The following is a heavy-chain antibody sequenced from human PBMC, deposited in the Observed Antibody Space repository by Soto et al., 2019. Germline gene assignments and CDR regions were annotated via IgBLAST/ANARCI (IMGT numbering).Heavy chain of an antibody. D-gene: IGHD6-13*01. CDR1: GGTFSSYA. Sequence: QVQLVQSGAEVKKPGSSVKVSCKASGGTFSSYAISWVRQAPGQGLEWMGGIIPIFGTANYAQKFQGRVTITADESMSTAYMELSSLRSEDTAVYYCARGGIAAAGSLYYYYGMDVWGQGTTVTVSS. CDR3: ARGGIAAAGSLYYYYGMDV. V-gene: IGHV1-69*01. CDR2: IIPIFGTA. J-gene: IGHJ6*02.